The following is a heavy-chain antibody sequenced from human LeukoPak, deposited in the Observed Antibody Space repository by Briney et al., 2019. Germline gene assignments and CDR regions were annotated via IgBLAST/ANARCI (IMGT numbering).Heavy chain of an antibody. D-gene: IGHD3-22*01. V-gene: IGHV4-31*03. CDR3: ARDDSSGYYYAFDI. CDR1: GGSISSGGYY. Sequence: SQTLSLTCTVSGGSISSGGYYWRWIRQHPGKGLEWIGYIYYSGSTYYNPSLKSRVTISVDTSKNQFSLKLSSVTAADTAVYYCARDDSSGYYYAFDIWGQGTMVTVSS. J-gene: IGHJ3*02. CDR2: IYYSGST.